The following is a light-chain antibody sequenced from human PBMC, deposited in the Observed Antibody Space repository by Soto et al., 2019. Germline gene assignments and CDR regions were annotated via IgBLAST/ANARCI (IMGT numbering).Light chain of an antibody. V-gene: IGLV2-14*01. CDR2: EVT. CDR1: SSDVGLYDF. CDR3: NSYTRFSTYV. Sequence: QSALTQPASVSGSPGQSITISCTGASSDVGLYDFVSWYQQHPGKAPKLLIYEVTYRPSGVSSRFSGSKSGNTACLTISGLQAEDEADYYCNSYTRFSTYVFGTGTKLTVL. J-gene: IGLJ1*01.